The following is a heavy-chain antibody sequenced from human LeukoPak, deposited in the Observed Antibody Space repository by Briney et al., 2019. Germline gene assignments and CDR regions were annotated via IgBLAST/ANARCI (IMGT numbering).Heavy chain of an antibody. V-gene: IGHV3-21*01. CDR1: GFDLSRDS. CDR3: ASGFFYYYYMDV. Sequence: PGGSLRLSCEASGFDLSRDSMNWVRQAPGKGLEWVSSISSSSSYIYYAASVKGRFTISRDNAKNSLYLQMNRLRAEDTAVYYCASGFFYYYYMDVWGKGTTVTISS. D-gene: IGHD2/OR15-2a*01. J-gene: IGHJ6*03. CDR2: ISSSSSYI.